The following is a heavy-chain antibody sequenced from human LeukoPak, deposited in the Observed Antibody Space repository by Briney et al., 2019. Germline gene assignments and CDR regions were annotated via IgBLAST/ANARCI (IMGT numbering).Heavy chain of an antibody. J-gene: IGHJ4*02. Sequence: PGGSLRLSCAASGFTFSNHGMNWVRQAPGKGLEWVSGISPSGDITYYADSVKGRFTISRDNSKNTLYLQMNSLRAEDTAVYYCAKDGSSGASDYWGQGTLVTVSS. D-gene: IGHD3-10*01. CDR2: ISPSGDIT. V-gene: IGHV3-23*01. CDR1: GFTFSNHG. CDR3: AKDGSSGASDY.